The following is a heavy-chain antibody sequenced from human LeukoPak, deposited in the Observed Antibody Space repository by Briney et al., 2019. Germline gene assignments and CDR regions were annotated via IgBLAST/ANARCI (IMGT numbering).Heavy chain of an antibody. D-gene: IGHD3-3*01. CDR3: ASPEFGVVTPGAFDI. CDR1: GGTFSSYA. J-gene: IGHJ3*02. CDR2: IIPIFGTA. Sequence: ASVKVSCTASGGTFSSYAISWVRQDAGQGLEWMGGIIPIFGTANYAQKFQGRVTITTDESTSTAYMELSSPRSEDTAVYYCASPEFGVVTPGAFDIWGQGTMVT. V-gene: IGHV1-69*05.